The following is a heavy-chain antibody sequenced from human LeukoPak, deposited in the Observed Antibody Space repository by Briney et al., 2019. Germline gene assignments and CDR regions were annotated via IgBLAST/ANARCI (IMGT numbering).Heavy chain of an antibody. Sequence: PGRSLRLSCAASGFTFSSYGMHWVRQAPGKGLEWVAIIWYDGTNKYYTDSVRGRFTISRDNSKDTLYLQMNSLRAEDTAVYYCARDRRGEDNWFDPWGQGTLVTVSS. D-gene: IGHD7-27*01. V-gene: IGHV3-33*01. J-gene: IGHJ5*02. CDR2: IWYDGTNK. CDR1: GFTFSSYG. CDR3: ARDRRGEDNWFDP.